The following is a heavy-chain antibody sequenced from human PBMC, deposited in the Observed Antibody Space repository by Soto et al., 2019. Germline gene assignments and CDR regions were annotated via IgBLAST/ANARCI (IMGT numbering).Heavy chain of an antibody. V-gene: IGHV3-33*01. CDR2: IWYDGSNK. CDR3: ARDIQYSSSSGLDY. CDR1: GFTFSSYG. D-gene: IGHD6-6*01. Sequence: GGSLRLSCAASGFTFSSYGMHWVRQAPGKGLEWVAVIWYDGSNKYYADSVKGRFTISRDNSKNTLYLQMNSLRAEDTAVYYCARDIQYSSSSGLDYWGQGTLVTVSS. J-gene: IGHJ4*02.